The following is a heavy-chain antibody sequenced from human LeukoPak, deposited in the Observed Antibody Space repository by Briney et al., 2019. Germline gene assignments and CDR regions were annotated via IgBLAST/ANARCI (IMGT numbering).Heavy chain of an antibody. CDR1: GFTFDDYA. Sequence: GGSLRLSCAASGFTFDDYAMHWVRQAPGKGLEGVSGISWNSGSIGYVDSVKGRFTISRDNAKNSLYLQMNSLRAEDTAVYYCARLREIPVFGVVTKSTSYFDYWGQGTLVTVSS. CDR2: ISWNSGSI. CDR3: ARLREIPVFGVVTKSTSYFDY. J-gene: IGHJ4*02. D-gene: IGHD3-3*01. V-gene: IGHV3-9*01.